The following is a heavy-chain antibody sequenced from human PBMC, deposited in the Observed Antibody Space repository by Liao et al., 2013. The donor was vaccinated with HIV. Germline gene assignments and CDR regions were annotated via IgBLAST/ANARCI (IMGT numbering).Heavy chain of an antibody. D-gene: IGHD5-12*01. CDR1: GGSISSDY. CDR3: ARTSGFSGYDPFDY. CDR2: MYYSGYT. Sequence: QVQLQESGPGLVKPSETLSLSCTVSGGSISSDYWSWIRQPPEKGLEWIGYMYYSGYTNYNPSLKSRVTISVGTSENQFSLKLSSVTAADTAVYYCARTSGFSGYDPFDYWGQGILVTVSS. V-gene: IGHV4-59*01. J-gene: IGHJ4*02.